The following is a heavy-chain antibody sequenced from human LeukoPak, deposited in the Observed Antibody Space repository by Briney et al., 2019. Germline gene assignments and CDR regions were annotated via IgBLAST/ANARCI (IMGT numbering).Heavy chain of an antibody. Sequence: SXXLSCAXSXXXXSGXWMNXVXQXPGXGLEWVANINQNGGEKYYVDSVKGRFTISRDNGKNSLYLQMNSLRAEDTAVYYCARYRHLGYWGQGTLVTVSS. CDR1: XXXXSGXW. J-gene: IGHJ4*02. CDR3: ARYRHLGY. CDR2: INQNGGEK. V-gene: IGHV3-7*01.